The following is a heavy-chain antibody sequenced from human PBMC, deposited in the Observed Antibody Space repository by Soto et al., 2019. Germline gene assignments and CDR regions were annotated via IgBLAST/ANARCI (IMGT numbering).Heavy chain of an antibody. J-gene: IGHJ4*02. CDR2: INPDSGAT. CDR3: ARGIDVLGVGEVDY. V-gene: IGHV1-2*02. Sequence: ASVKVSCKASGYIFSGYYMHWVRQAPGQGLDWMGWINPDSGATHYAQRFQGRVTMTRDTSTRTAYMTLNSLTSDDTAVYYCARGIDVLGVGEVDYWGQGTLVTVSS. D-gene: IGHD2-8*01. CDR1: GYIFSGYY.